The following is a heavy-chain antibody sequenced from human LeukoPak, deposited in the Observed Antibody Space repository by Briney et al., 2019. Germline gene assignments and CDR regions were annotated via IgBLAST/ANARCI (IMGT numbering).Heavy chain of an antibody. J-gene: IGHJ4*02. CDR3: ARGPEYGDYVLDY. D-gene: IGHD4-17*01. V-gene: IGHV3-7*04. Sequence: GGSLRLSCAASGFTFSSYWMSWVRQAPGKGLEWVANMKQDGSEMYYVDSVKGRFTISRDNAKNSLYLQMNSLRAEDTAVYYCARGPEYGDYVLDYWGQGTLVTVSS. CDR2: MKQDGSEM. CDR1: GFTFSSYW.